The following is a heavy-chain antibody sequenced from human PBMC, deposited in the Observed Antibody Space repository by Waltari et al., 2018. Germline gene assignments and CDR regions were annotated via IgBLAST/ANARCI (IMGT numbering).Heavy chain of an antibody. CDR1: GYWFTNYG. J-gene: IGHJ6*02. CDR3: VRESSGWFAMDV. D-gene: IGHD6-19*01. Sequence: QAQLVQSGPEVKKPGASVRLSCKASGYWFTNYGIGWVRQAPGQGLEWMGWIRPYNVDTNYAQKLQGRVTVTADTSTGTAHMDLRSLKSEDTAVYYCVRESSGWFAMDVWGQGTTVTVSS. CDR2: IRPYNVDT. V-gene: IGHV1-18*04.